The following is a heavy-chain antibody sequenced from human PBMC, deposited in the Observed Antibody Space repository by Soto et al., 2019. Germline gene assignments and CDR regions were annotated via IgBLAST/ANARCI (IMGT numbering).Heavy chain of an antibody. Sequence: QVQLVQSGDEVKKPGSSVKVSCKASGGTFSSYSINWVRQAPGQGLEWMGEIIPIFGTANYAQKFKGRVTITADESTSTAYMELRSLRSEDTAVYYCARDGGRHSGGIDYWGQGTLVTVSS. D-gene: IGHD1-26*01. CDR2: IIPIFGTA. CDR3: ARDGGRHSGGIDY. CDR1: GGTFSSYS. V-gene: IGHV1-69*01. J-gene: IGHJ4*02.